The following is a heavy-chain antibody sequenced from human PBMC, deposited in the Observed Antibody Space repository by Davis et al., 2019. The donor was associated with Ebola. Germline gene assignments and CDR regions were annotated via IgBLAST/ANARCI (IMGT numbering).Heavy chain of an antibody. D-gene: IGHD3-3*01. V-gene: IGHV3-9*01. CDR1: GFTFDDYA. CDR2: ISWNSGSI. Sequence: LGGSLRLSCAASGFTFDDYAMHWVRQAPGKGLEWVSGISWNSGSIGYADSVKGRFTISRDNAKNSLYLQMNSLRAEDTALYYCAKGVLRFLEWLFATWGQGTLVTVSS. J-gene: IGHJ5*02. CDR3: AKGVLRFLEWLFAT.